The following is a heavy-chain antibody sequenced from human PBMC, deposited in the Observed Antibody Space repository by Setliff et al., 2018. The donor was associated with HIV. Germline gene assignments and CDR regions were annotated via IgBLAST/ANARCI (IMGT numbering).Heavy chain of an antibody. Sequence: PGGSLRLSCAVSGFTFSIYNMNWVRQAPGKGLEWVSYISSGGSTIHYADSVKGRFTISRDNAKNSLYLQMNSLRAEDTAVYYCARGEPSILIEPAAFFDYWGQGTLVTVSS. CDR3: ARGEPSILIEPAAFFDY. CDR2: ISSGGSTI. CDR1: GFTFSIYN. J-gene: IGHJ4*02. V-gene: IGHV3-48*03. D-gene: IGHD2-2*01.